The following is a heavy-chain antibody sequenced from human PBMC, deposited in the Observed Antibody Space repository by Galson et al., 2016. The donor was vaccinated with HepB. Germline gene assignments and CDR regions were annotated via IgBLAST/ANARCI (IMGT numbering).Heavy chain of an antibody. CDR3: AKHGDIVVKPGATYNWIDP. Sequence: SLRLSCAASGFTFSSYAMTWVRQAPGKGLEWVSSISGSGGRTYYADSVKGRFTISRDNSKNTLYLQMNSLRYDDTAVYYCAKHGDIVVKPGATYNWIDPWGQGALVTVSS. CDR2: ISGSGGRT. CDR1: GFTFSSYA. J-gene: IGHJ5*02. V-gene: IGHV3-23*01. D-gene: IGHD2-2*01.